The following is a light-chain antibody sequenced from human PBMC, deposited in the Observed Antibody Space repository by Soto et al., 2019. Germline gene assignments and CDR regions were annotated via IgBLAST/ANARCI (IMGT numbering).Light chain of an antibody. V-gene: IGKV1-5*03. CDR3: QQYNRYWT. CDR2: KAS. Sequence: DTQMTQSPSTLSASVGDRVTITCRASQSISIWLAWYQHKAGKAPKLLIYKASSLESGVPSRFSGSGSGTEFTLTISSLQPDDFATYYCQQYNRYWTFGQGTKVEIK. CDR1: QSISIW. J-gene: IGKJ1*01.